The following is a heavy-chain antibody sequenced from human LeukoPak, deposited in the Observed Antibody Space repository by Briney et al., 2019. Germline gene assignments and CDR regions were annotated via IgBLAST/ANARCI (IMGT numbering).Heavy chain of an antibody. D-gene: IGHD6-13*01. V-gene: IGHV4-31*03. CDR2: IYYSGST. CDR3: ARGGYSSSWYNY. Sequence: SETLSLTCTVSGGSISSGGYYWSWIRQHPGKGLEWIGYIYYSGSTYYNPSLKSRVTISVDTSKNQFSLMLSSVTAADTAVYYCARGGYSSSWYNYWGQGTLVTVSS. CDR1: GGSISSGGYY. J-gene: IGHJ4*02.